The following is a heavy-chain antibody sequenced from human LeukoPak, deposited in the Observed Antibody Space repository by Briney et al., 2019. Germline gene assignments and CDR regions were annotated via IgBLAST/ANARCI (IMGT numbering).Heavy chain of an antibody. CDR2: ISGSGGST. V-gene: IGHV3-23*01. CDR1: GFTFSSYA. Sequence: GGSLRLSCAASGFTFSSYAMSWVRQAPGKGLEWVSAISGSGGSTYYADSVKGRFTISRDNSKNTLYLQMNSLRAEDTAVYYCAKDWYYYDSSGYYGYKPDAFDIWGQGTMVTVSS. J-gene: IGHJ3*02. D-gene: IGHD3-22*01. CDR3: AKDWYYYDSSGYYGYKPDAFDI.